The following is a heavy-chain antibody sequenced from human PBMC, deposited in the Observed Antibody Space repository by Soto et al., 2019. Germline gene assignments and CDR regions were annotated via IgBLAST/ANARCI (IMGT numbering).Heavy chain of an antibody. J-gene: IGHJ5*02. CDR1: GYSFAGYW. D-gene: IGHD6-13*01. V-gene: IGHV5-51*01. CDR3: ASQGATAASLPVIWFDP. CDR2: IYPDNSDT. Sequence: VQLVQSGAEVKKPGESLKISCTGAGYSFAGYWIAWVRQMPGKVLEWMGIIYPDNSDTRDSRSFQDQVTISAAKSIRAAYLQWSSLKASDTAVYYCASQGATAASLPVIWFDPWGDGTRVNVSS.